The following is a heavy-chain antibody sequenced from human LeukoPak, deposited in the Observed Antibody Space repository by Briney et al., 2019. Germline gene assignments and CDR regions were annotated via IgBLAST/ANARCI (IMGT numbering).Heavy chain of an antibody. D-gene: IGHD3-3*01. V-gene: IGHV4-38-2*02. CDR1: GYSISSGYY. J-gene: IGHJ5*02. CDR2: IYHSGST. CDR3: ARDGVPHDFWSGHPNWFDP. Sequence: PSETLSLTCTVSGYSISSGYYWGWIRQPPGKGLEWIGSIYHSGSTYYNPSLKSRVTISVDTSKNQFSLKLSSVTAADTAVYYCARDGVPHDFWSGHPNWFDPWGQGTLVTVSS.